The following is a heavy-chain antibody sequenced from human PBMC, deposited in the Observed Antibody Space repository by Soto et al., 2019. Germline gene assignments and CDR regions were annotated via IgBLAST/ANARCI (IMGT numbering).Heavy chain of an antibody. CDR2: IVVGSGNT. J-gene: IGHJ4*02. D-gene: IGHD2-15*01. Sequence: SVKVSCKASGFTFTRSAVQWVLQSLGQRLEWIGWIVVGSGNTNYAQKFQERVTITRDMSTSTAYMELSSLRSEDTAVYYCAAGSGLLQHNYWGQGTLVTVSS. V-gene: IGHV1-58*01. CDR1: GFTFTRSA. CDR3: AAGSGLLQHNY.